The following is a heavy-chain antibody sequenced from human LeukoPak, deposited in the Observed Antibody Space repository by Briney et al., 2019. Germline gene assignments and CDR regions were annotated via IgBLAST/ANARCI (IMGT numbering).Heavy chain of an antibody. CDR1: GYTFTSYY. CDR2: INPSGGST. J-gene: IGHJ4*02. Sequence: ASVKVSCKASGYTFTSYYMHWVRQAPGQGLEWMGIINPSGGSTSYAQKFQGRVTMTRDTSTSTVYMELSSLRSEDTAVYYCARAKLPYCSGGSSYSVAFDYWGQGTLVTVSS. CDR3: ARAKLPYCSGGSSYSVAFDY. D-gene: IGHD2-15*01. V-gene: IGHV1-46*01.